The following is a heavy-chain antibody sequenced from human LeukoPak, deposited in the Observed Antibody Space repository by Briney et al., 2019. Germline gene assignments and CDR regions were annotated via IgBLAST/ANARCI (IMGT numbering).Heavy chain of an antibody. V-gene: IGHV3-15*01. CDR2: VKGKPDGGTI. Sequence: GGSLRLSCAASGFTFSSYAMSWVRQAPGKGLEWVGRVKGKPDGGTIDYAAPVKGRFTISRDDSKNTLYLQMNSLETEDTAVYYCTTAWMDVWGQGTTVTVSS. CDR1: GFTFSSYA. CDR3: TTAWMDV. J-gene: IGHJ6*02.